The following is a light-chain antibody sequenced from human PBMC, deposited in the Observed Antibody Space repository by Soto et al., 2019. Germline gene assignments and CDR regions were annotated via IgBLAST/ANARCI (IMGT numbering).Light chain of an antibody. V-gene: IGKV3-15*01. CDR2: GAS. CDR3: QQYNNWPIT. CDR1: QSVSSN. J-gene: IGKJ5*01. Sequence: EIVMTQSPATLSVSPGESATLSCRASQSVSSNLAWYQQKPGQAPRLLIYGASTRATGIPARFSGSGSGTEFTLTISSLQSEDVAVYYCQQYNNWPITFGQGTRLEIK.